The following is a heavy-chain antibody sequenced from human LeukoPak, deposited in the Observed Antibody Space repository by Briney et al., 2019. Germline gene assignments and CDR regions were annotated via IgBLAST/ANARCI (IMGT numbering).Heavy chain of an antibody. D-gene: IGHD3-3*01. CDR2: VHLDGRT. V-gene: IGHV4-4*02. CDR1: GGSFINTSW. J-gene: IGHJ4*02. Sequence: PSGTLSLTCGVSGGSFINTSWWTWVRQPPGKGLEWIGEVHLDGRTNYNPSLESRLTMSVDVSENQVSLKLTSVTAADTAVYYCAREGGFYRPLDYSGQGTLVTVSS. CDR3: AREGGFYRPLDY.